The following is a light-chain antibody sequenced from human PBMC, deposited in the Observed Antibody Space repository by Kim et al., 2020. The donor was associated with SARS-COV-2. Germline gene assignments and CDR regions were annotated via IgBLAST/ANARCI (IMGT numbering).Light chain of an antibody. Sequence: EIVLTQSPGTLSLSPGERATLSCRASQSVSNSYLAWYQQKPGQAPRLLIFGASSRATGIPDRFSGSGSGTDFTLTISRLEAEDFAVYSCKQYAASPVTFGRGTKLEI. CDR1: QSVSNSY. CDR3: KQYAASPVT. J-gene: IGKJ2*01. V-gene: IGKV3-20*01. CDR2: GAS.